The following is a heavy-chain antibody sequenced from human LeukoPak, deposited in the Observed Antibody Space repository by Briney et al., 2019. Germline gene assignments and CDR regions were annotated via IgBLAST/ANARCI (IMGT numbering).Heavy chain of an antibody. Sequence: SVKVSCKASGYTFTSYDINWVRQATGQGLEWMGWMNPNSGNTGYAQKFQDRVTMTRNTSISTAYLELSSLRSEDTAIYYCARGPSYYFGSGNYYMNYWGQGTLVTVSS. CDR1: GYTFTSYD. CDR3: ARGPSYYFGSGNYYMNY. V-gene: IGHV1-8*01. CDR2: MNPNSGNT. J-gene: IGHJ4*02. D-gene: IGHD3-10*01.